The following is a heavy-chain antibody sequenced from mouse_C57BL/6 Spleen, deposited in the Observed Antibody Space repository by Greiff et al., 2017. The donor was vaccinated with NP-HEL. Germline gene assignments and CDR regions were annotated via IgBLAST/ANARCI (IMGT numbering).Heavy chain of an antibody. CDR2: IWSGGST. V-gene: IGHV2-2*01. Sequence: QVHVMQSGLGLVQPSQSLSITCTVSGFSFTSYGVHWVRQSPGKGLEWLGVIWSGGSTDYNAAFISRLSISKDNSKSQVFFKMNSLQADDTAIDYCARNRGITTVGYFDYWGQGTTLTVSS. J-gene: IGHJ2*01. CDR1: GFSFTSYG. D-gene: IGHD1-1*01. CDR3: ARNRGITTVGYFDY.